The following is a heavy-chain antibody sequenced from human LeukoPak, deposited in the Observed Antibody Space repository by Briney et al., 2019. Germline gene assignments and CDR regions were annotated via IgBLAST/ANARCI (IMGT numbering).Heavy chain of an antibody. CDR2: IYPGYSET. CDR1: GYSFSSSW. D-gene: IGHD3-22*01. J-gene: IGHJ4*02. CDR3: ARRHDNTGYCVY. V-gene: IGHV5-51*01. Sequence: GESLRISCEGSGYSFSSSWIGWVRQMSGEGLLWMRTIYPGYSETRYSPPFQGQLTISADKYISSAYLQWSSLKASDTAMYYCARRHDNTGYCVYWGQGTLVTVSS.